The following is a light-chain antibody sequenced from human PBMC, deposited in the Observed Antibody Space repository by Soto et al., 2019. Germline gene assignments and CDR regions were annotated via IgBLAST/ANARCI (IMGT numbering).Light chain of an antibody. J-gene: IGKJ4*01. Sequence: EIVMTQSPATLSVSPGERATLSCWASQSVSGNLAWYEQKFGQAPRLLIYGASTRATGIPARFSGSGSGTEFTLTISSLQSEDFAVYYCQQYNKWPLTFGGGTKVEIK. CDR2: GAS. CDR3: QQYNKWPLT. V-gene: IGKV3-15*01. CDR1: QSVSGN.